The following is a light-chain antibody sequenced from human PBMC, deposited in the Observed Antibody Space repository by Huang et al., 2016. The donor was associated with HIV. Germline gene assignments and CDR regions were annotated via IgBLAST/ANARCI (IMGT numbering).Light chain of an antibody. CDR1: QDISNY. J-gene: IGKJ1*01. V-gene: IGKV1-39*01. CDR2: SAS. CDR3: QQSYSFPWT. Sequence: DIQMTQSPSSLSASVGDRVTITCRASQDISNYLNWYQQKPGRAPKLLIYSASRLPVGVPSRFSGSGSETDFTLTIKSLQLEDFATYSCQQSYSFPWTFGQGTKVEI.